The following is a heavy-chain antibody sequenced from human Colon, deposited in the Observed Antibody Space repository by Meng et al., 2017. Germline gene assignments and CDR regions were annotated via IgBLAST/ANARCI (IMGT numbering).Heavy chain of an antibody. CDR2: ISNSGTST. Sequence: GQLVGSGGGLVQPGGSLRLSCVASGFTFSSYAMSWVRQAPGKGLEWVSAISNSGTSTYDADSVKGRFTISRDNSRNTLYLQMNSLRAEDTAVYYCAKGRTSDYWGQGTLVTVSS. V-gene: IGHV3-23*04. CDR3: AKGRTSDY. J-gene: IGHJ4*02. D-gene: IGHD3/OR15-3a*01. CDR1: GFTFSSYA.